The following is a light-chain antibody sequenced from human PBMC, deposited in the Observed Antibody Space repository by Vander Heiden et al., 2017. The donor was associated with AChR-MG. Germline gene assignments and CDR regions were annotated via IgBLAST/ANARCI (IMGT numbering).Light chain of an antibody. CDR3: QQYGSSPPYT. Sequence: EIVLTQSPGTLSLYRGERATLSCRASQSVISSYLAWYQQKPGQAPRLLIYGASSRATGIPDRFSGSGSGTDFTLTISRLEPEDFAVYYCQQYGSSPPYTFGQGTKLEIK. J-gene: IGKJ2*01. V-gene: IGKV3-20*01. CDR2: GAS. CDR1: QSVISSY.